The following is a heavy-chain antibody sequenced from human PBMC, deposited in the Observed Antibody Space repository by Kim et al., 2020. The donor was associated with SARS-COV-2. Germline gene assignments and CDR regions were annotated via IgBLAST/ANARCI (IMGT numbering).Heavy chain of an antibody. Sequence: GGSLRLSCAASGFTFSGSAMHWVRQASGKGLEWVGRIRSKANSYATAYAASVKGRFTISRDDSKNTAYLQMNSLKTEDTAVYYCTYEVWFGESRDDYWGQGTLVTVSS. V-gene: IGHV3-73*01. CDR1: GFTFSGSA. D-gene: IGHD3-10*01. CDR3: TYEVWFGESRDDY. CDR2: IRSKANSYAT. J-gene: IGHJ4*02.